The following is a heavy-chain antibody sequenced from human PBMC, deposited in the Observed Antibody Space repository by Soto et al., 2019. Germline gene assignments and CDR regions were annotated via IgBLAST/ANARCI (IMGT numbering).Heavy chain of an antibody. CDR3: ARYLSEGSRWNNWFDP. CDR2: IYSGGST. J-gene: IGHJ5*02. D-gene: IGHD1-1*01. Sequence: EVQLVESGGGLVQPGGSLRLSCAASGSTVSSNYMSWVRQAPGKGLEWVSVIYSGGSTYYADSVKGRFTISRDNSKNTLYLQMNSLRDEDTAVYYCARYLSEGSRWNNWFDPWGQGTLVTVSS. CDR1: GSTVSSNY. V-gene: IGHV3-66*01.